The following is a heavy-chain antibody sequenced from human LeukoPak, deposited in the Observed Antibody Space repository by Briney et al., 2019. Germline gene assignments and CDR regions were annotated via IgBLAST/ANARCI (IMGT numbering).Heavy chain of an antibody. CDR2: ISGSGGST. V-gene: IGHV3-23*01. Sequence: PGGSLRLSCAASGFTFSRYAMSWVRQAPGKGLEWVSTISGSGGSTYYADSVKGRFTISRDNSKNTLFLQLNSLRADDTAVYYCAKDLVSYYYDSSGSAFDIWGQVTMVTVSS. CDR3: AKDLVSYYYDSSGSAFDI. J-gene: IGHJ3*02. D-gene: IGHD3-22*01. CDR1: GFTFSRYA.